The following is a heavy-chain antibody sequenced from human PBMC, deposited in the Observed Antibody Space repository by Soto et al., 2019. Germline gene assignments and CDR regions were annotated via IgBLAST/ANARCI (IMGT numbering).Heavy chain of an antibody. CDR1: GFTFSSYA. V-gene: IGHV3-23*01. D-gene: IGHD6-19*01. CDR3: AKGVPYSSGGYYYFDY. J-gene: IGHJ4*02. CDR2: ISGSGGST. Sequence: EVQLLESGGGLVQPGGSLRLSCAASGFTFSSYAMSWVRQAPGKGLEWVSAISGSGGSTYYADSVKGRFTISRDNSKNTLYLQMNSLRAEDTAVYYCAKGVPYSSGGYYYFDYWGQGTLVTVSS.